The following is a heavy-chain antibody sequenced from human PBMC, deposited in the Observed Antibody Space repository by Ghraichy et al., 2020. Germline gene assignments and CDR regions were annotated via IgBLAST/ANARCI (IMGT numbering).Heavy chain of an antibody. V-gene: IGHV3-7*03. D-gene: IGHD2-15*01. Sequence: LSLTCAASGFTFIRYWMSWVRQAPGKGLEWVAIISPDGNIKDYVNSVKGRLTISRDNSKESVYLQMSSLRVDDTAVYYCAMWPDYSDINTYFSYWGQGTRVPVSP. CDR2: ISPDGNIK. CDR3: AMWPDYSDINTYFSY. CDR1: GFTFIRYW. J-gene: IGHJ4*02.